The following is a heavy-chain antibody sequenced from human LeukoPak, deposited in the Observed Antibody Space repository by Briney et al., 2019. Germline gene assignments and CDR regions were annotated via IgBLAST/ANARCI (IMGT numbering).Heavy chain of an antibody. CDR2: ISAYNGNT. CDR3: ASESGSYPNDAFDI. J-gene: IGHJ3*02. D-gene: IGHD1-26*01. V-gene: IGHV1-18*01. Sequence: ASVKVSCKASGYTFTSYGISWVRQAPGQGLEWMGWISAYNGNTNYAQKLQGRVTITADESTSTAYMELSSLRSEDTAVYYCASESGSYPNDAFDIWGQGTMVTVSS. CDR1: GYTFTSYG.